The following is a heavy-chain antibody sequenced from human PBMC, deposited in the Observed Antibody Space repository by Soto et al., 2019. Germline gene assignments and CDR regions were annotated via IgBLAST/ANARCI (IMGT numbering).Heavy chain of an antibody. CDR1: GYTFTSYA. CDR3: ARDKGYCSGGSCYHNWFDP. D-gene: IGHD2-15*01. CDR2: INAGNGNT. Sequence: GASVKVSCKASGYTFTSYAMHWVRQAPGQRLEWMGWINAGNGNTKYSQKFQGRVTITRDTSASTAYMELSSLRSEDTAVYYCARDKGYCSGGSCYHNWFDPWGQGTLVTVSS. V-gene: IGHV1-3*01. J-gene: IGHJ5*02.